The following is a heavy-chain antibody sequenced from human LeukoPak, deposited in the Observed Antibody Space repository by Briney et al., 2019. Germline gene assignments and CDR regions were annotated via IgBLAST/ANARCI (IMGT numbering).Heavy chain of an antibody. D-gene: IGHD3-10*01. CDR3: AKDLHYGSADY. Sequence: PGGSLRLSCAASGSTFSDYYMTWIRQAPGKGLEWVSYISSSGYSIYYADSVKGRFTISRDNAKNTLYLQMNSLRAEDTAVYYCAKDLHYGSADYWGQGTLVTVSS. V-gene: IGHV3-11*04. J-gene: IGHJ4*02. CDR1: GSTFSDYY. CDR2: ISSSGYSI.